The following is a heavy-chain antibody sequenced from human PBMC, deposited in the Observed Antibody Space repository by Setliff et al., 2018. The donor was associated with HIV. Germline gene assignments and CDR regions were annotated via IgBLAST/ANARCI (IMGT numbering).Heavy chain of an antibody. CDR2: INSDGRST. V-gene: IGHV3-74*01. D-gene: IGHD3-3*01. CDR1: GFTFSGSW. CDR3: ASWRVPRDAFDI. J-gene: IGHJ3*02. Sequence: LRLSCAASGFTFSGSWMHWVRQAPGEGLVWISRINSDGRSTIYADSVKGRFTISRDNAENTLYLQLNSLRVEDTAVYFCASWRVPRDAFDIWGLGTMVTVSS.